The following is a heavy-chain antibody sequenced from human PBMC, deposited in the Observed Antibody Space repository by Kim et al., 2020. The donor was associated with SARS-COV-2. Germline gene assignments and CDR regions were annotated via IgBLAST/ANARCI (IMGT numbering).Heavy chain of an antibody. CDR1: GGTFSSYA. CDR2: IIPIFGTA. CDR3: ARDKRVGSSSWYDPLNYYYYGMDV. D-gene: IGHD6-13*01. J-gene: IGHJ6*02. V-gene: IGHV1-69*13. Sequence: SVKVSCKASGGTFSSYAISWVRQAPGQGLEWMGGIIPIFGTANYAQKFQGRVTITADESTSTAYMELSSLRSEDTAVYYCARDKRVGSSSWYDPLNYYYYGMDVWGQGTTVTVSS.